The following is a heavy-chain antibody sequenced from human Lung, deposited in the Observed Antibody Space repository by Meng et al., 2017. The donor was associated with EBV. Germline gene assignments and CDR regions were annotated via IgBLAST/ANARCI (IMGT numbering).Heavy chain of an antibody. CDR2: IYYSGSN. CDR3: ARARSIAAAVIDY. Sequence: HESGPGMVKPSGTLSPTCAGLCGSVRSSNWWSWVRQPPGKGLEWIGYIYYSGSNNYNPSLKRRVTISVDKSKNQFSLKLSSVTAADTAVYYCARARSIAAAVIDYWGQGTLVTVSS. D-gene: IGHD6-13*01. CDR1: CGSVRSSNW. V-gene: IGHV4-4*02. J-gene: IGHJ4*02.